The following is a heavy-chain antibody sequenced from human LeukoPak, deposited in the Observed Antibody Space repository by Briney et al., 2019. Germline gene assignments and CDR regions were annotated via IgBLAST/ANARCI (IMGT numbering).Heavy chain of an antibody. CDR1: GYTFTGYY. Sequence: ASVKVSCKASGYTFTGYYMHWVRQAPGQGLEWMGWINPNSGGTNYAQKFQGRVTMTRNTSISTAYMELSSLRSEDTAVYYCARGSNHLGYWGQGTLVTVSS. J-gene: IGHJ4*02. V-gene: IGHV1-2*02. D-gene: IGHD1-14*01. CDR2: INPNSGGT. CDR3: ARGSNHLGY.